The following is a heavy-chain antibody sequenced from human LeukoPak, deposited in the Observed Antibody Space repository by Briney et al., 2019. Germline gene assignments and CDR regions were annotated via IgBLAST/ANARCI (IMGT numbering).Heavy chain of an antibody. CDR3: ARGGTAVTTNYFDY. CDR1: GYTFTTYY. V-gene: IGHV1-46*01. J-gene: IGHJ4*02. D-gene: IGHD1-1*01. CDR2: ISPSGGDT. Sequence: ASVKVSCKPSGYTFTTYYLHWVRQAPGQGLEWMGVISPSGGDTTYAQRSQGRLTMTRDTSTSTVYMEVSSLRSEDTAVYYCARGGTAVTTNYFDYWGQGTLITVSS.